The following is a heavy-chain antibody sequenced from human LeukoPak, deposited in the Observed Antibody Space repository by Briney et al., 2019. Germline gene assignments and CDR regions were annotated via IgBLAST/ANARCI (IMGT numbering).Heavy chain of an antibody. CDR3: AREGGIVVVPAAPDY. Sequence: GGSLRPSCAASGFTFSSYSMNWVRQAPGKGLEWVSSISSSSSYIYYADSVKGRFTISRDNAKNSLYLQMDSLRAEDTAVYYCAREGGIVVVPAAPDYWGQGTLVTVSS. J-gene: IGHJ4*02. CDR1: GFTFSSYS. CDR2: ISSSSSYI. V-gene: IGHV3-21*01. D-gene: IGHD2-2*01.